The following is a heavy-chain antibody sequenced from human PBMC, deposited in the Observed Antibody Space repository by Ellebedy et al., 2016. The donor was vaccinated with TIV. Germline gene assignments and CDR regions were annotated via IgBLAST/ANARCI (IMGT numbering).Heavy chain of an antibody. Sequence: PGGSLRLSCAASGFTFSSYGMHWVRQAPGKGLEWVAVIWYDGSNKYYVDSVKGRFTISRDNSKNTLYLQMNSLRAEDTAVYYCARDMSCSGGTCYHGYWYFDLWGRGTLVTVSS. CDR2: IWYDGSNK. CDR1: GFTFSSYG. J-gene: IGHJ2*01. V-gene: IGHV3-33*01. CDR3: ARDMSCSGGTCYHGYWYFDL. D-gene: IGHD2-15*01.